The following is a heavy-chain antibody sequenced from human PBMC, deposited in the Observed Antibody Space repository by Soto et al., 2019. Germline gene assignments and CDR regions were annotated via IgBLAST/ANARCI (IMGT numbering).Heavy chain of an antibody. CDR3: ASPSPWGVSYGPFDY. CDR1: GFTFSSYS. V-gene: IGHV3-48*02. D-gene: IGHD5-18*01. Sequence: EVQLVESGGGLVQPGGSLRLSCAASGFTFSSYSMNWVRQAPGKGLEWVSYISSSSSTIYYADSVKGRFTISRDNAKNSLYLQMNSLRDEDTAVYYCASPSPWGVSYGPFDYWGQGTLVTVSS. J-gene: IGHJ4*02. CDR2: ISSSSSTI.